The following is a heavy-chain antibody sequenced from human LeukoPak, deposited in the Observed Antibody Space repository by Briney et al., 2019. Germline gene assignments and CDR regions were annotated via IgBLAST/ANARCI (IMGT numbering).Heavy chain of an antibody. D-gene: IGHD3-22*01. V-gene: IGHV3-21*01. J-gene: IGHJ3*01. Sequence: GGSLRLSCAASGFTFSSYSMNWVRQAPGEGLEWVSSISSSSSYIYYADSVKGRFTISRDNAKNSLYLQMNSLRAEDTAVYYCARDEVKGGLNYYDSSGYYDYWGQGTMVTVSS. CDR3: ARDEVKGGLNYYDSSGYYDY. CDR1: GFTFSSYS. CDR2: ISSSSSYI.